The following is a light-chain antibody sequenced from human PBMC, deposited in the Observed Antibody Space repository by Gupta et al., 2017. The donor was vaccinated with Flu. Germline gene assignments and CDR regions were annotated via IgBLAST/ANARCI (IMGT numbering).Light chain of an antibody. CDR1: SSNIGAGSD. CDR2: GNS. V-gene: IGLV1-40*01. Sequence: QSVLTQPPSVSVPPGQRVTISCTESSSNIGAGSDVHWYQQLPGTAPNLLIYGNSNRPSGVPDRFSGSKSGTSASLAITGLQAEDEADYYCQSYDSSRSALVFGGGTKLTVL. CDR3: QSYDSSRSALV. J-gene: IGLJ2*01.